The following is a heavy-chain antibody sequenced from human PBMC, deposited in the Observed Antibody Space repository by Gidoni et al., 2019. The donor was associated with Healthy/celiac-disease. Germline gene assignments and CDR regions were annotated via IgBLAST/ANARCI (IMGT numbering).Heavy chain of an antibody. CDR3: ARLRIQLWSCFDY. V-gene: IGHV4-39*01. Sequence: QLQLQESGPGLVKPSETLSPTCTASGGSISSSSYSWRWLRQPPGTGLAWIGSIYYSGSTYYNPSLKSRVTISVDTSKNQFSLKLSSVTAADTAVYYCARLRIQLWSCFDYWGQGTLVTVSS. D-gene: IGHD5-18*01. CDR2: IYYSGST. J-gene: IGHJ4*02. CDR1: GGSISSSSYS.